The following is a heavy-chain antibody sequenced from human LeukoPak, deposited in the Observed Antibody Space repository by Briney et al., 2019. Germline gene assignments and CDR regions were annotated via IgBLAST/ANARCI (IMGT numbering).Heavy chain of an antibody. J-gene: IGHJ4*02. CDR2: IYSGGST. D-gene: IGHD5-24*01. CDR1: GFTVSSNH. V-gene: IGHV3-53*01. Sequence: GGSLRLSCAASGFTVSSNHMSWVRQAPGKGLEWVSVIYSGGSTYYADSVKGRFAISRDNSKNTLYLQMNSLRAEDTAVYYCARYPEMATWGGYFDYWGQGTLVTVSS. CDR3: ARYPEMATWGGYFDY.